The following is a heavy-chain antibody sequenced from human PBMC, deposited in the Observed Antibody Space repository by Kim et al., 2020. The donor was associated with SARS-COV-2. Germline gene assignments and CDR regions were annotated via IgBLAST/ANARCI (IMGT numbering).Heavy chain of an antibody. D-gene: IGHD3-16*02. J-gene: IGHJ3*02. V-gene: IGHV4-34*01. CDR1: GGSFSGYY. CDR3: ARGRATYYVWGSYRSNAFDI. CDR2: INHSGST. Sequence: SETLSLTCAVYGGSFSGYYWSWIRQPPGKGLEWIGEINHSGSTNYNPSLKSRVTISVDTSKNQFSLKLSSVTAADTAVYYCARGRATYYVWGSYRSNAFDIWGQGTMVTVSS.